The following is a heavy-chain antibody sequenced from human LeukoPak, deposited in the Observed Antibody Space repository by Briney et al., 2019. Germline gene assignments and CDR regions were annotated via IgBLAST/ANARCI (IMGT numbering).Heavy chain of an antibody. CDR1: GASISSSGSY. CDR3: ARRPRGYFDY. CDR2: IDYSRTT. V-gene: IGHV4-39*01. J-gene: IGHJ4*02. Sequence: SETLSLTCSVSGASISSSGSYWAWIRQPPGKGPEWIGSIDYSRTTYYNPSLKSRVTISVDTSKNQFSLKLSSVTAADTAVYYCARRPRGYFDYWGQGTLVTVSS.